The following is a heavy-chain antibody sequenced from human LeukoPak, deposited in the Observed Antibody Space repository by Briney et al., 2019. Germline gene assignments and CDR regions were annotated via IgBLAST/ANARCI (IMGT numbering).Heavy chain of an antibody. CDR3: AKDLWAVAAHYYYYGMDV. J-gene: IGHJ6*02. V-gene: IGHV3-23*01. Sequence: HPGGSLRLSCAASGFTFSSYAMSWVRQAPGKGLEWVSAISGSGGSTYYADSVKGRFTISRDNSKNTLYLQMNSLRAEDTAVHYCAKDLWAVAAHYYYYGMDVWGQGTTVTVSS. D-gene: IGHD6-19*01. CDR1: GFTFSSYA. CDR2: ISGSGGST.